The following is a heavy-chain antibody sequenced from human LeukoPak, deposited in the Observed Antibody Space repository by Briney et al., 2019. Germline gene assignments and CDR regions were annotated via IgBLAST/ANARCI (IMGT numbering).Heavy chain of an antibody. Sequence: GGSLRLSCAASGLTFSSYAMSWVRQTPGKGLEWVSTITESGDNTHYTESAKGRFTFSRDNSRNTMYLQMNSLRAEDTAIYYCATDYTPYVGASADWGQGTLVTVSS. CDR3: ATDYTPYVGASAD. CDR2: ITESGDNT. J-gene: IGHJ4*02. D-gene: IGHD1-26*01. V-gene: IGHV3-23*01. CDR1: GLTFSSYA.